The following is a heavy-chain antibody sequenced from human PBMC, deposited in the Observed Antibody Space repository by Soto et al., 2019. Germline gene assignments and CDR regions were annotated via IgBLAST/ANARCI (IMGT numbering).Heavy chain of an antibody. CDR3: ARHLNQRFVYSSSPGSGWFVP. CDR2: NYYSGST. Sequence: SETLSLTCTVSGGSLSSSSYYWRWLRPPPGKGLEWIVCNYYSGSTYYNPSLKSRVTITVDTSKNQFSLTLSSVTAADTDSYYCARHLNQRFVYSSSPGSGWFVPWGQVTLVTVS. CDR1: GGSLSSSSYY. V-gene: IGHV4-39*01. D-gene: IGHD6-6*01. J-gene: IGHJ5*02.